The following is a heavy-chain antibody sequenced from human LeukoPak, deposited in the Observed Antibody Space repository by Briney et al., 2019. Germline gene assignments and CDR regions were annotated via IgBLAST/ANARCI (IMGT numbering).Heavy chain of an antibody. D-gene: IGHD2-15*01. CDR1: GFTFSSYS. CDR3: ASGSQLVVAATLEDWFDP. Sequence: KSGGSLRLSCAASGFTFSSYSMNWVRQAPGKGLEWVSSISSSSSYIYYADSVKGRFTISRDNAKNSLYLQMNSLRAEDTAVYYCASGSQLVVAATLEDWFDPWGQGTLVTVSS. CDR2: ISSSSSYI. J-gene: IGHJ5*02. V-gene: IGHV3-21*01.